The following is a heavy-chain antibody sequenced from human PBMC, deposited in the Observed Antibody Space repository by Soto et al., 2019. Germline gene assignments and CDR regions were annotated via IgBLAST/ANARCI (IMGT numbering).Heavy chain of an antibody. CDR2: VYPGDSDT. J-gene: IGHJ4*02. V-gene: IGHV5-51*01. D-gene: IGHD1-1*01. CDR1: EYSFSNYW. CDR3: SRHGEQWPRPDYYFDS. Sequence: GESLKISCKGSEYSFSNYWIGWVRQMPGKGLEWMGIVYPGDSDTRYSPSFQGQVTISADKSTNTAYLQWSSLKASDTAMYYGSRHGEQWPRPDYYFDSWGQGTLVTVSS.